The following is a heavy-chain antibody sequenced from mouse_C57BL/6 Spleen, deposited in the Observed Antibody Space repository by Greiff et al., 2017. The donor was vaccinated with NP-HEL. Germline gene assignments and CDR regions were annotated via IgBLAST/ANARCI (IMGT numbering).Heavy chain of an antibody. CDR1: GFSFNTYA. Sequence: EVKLMESGGGLVQPKGSLKLSCAASGFSFNTYAMNWVRQAPGKGLEWVARIRSKSNNYATYYADSVKDRFTISRDDSESMLYLQMNNLKTEDTAMYYCVRPYDYDVAWFAYWGQGTLVTVSA. CDR3: VRPYDYDVAWFAY. V-gene: IGHV10-1*01. CDR2: IRSKSNNYAT. J-gene: IGHJ3*01. D-gene: IGHD2-4*01.